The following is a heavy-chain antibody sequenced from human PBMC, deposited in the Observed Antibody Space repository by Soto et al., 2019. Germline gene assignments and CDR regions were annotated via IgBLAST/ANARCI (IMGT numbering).Heavy chain of an antibody. Sequence: SVKVSCKASGGTFSSYAISWVRQAPGQGLEWMGGIIPIFGTANYAQKFQGRVTITADESTSTAYMELSSLRSEDTAVYYCARAGRRGEPGHDAFDIWGQGTMVT. CDR3: ARAGRRGEPGHDAFDI. D-gene: IGHD3-16*01. CDR2: IIPIFGTA. CDR1: GGTFSSYA. J-gene: IGHJ3*02. V-gene: IGHV1-69*13.